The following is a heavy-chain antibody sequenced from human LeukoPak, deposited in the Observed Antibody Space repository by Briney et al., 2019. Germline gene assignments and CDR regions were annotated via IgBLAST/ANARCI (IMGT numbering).Heavy chain of an antibody. J-gene: IGHJ6*03. D-gene: IGHD2-15*01. CDR1: GGSISTSNYY. V-gene: IGHV4-39*07. CDR2: IFYSGST. Sequence: PSETLPLTCTVSGGSISTSNYYWGWIRQPPGKGLEWIGNIFYSGSTYYSPSLRSRVTISVETSKNQFSLRLSSVTAADTAVYYCARVINCSGGSCYYYYMDVWGKGTTVTVSS. CDR3: ARVINCSGGSCYYYYMDV.